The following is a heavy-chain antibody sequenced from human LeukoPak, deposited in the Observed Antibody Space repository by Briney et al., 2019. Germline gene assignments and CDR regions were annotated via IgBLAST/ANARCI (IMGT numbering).Heavy chain of an antibody. CDR1: GLNFSSRW. V-gene: IGHV3-7*03. CDR3: ARQVTPHGNFDY. D-gene: IGHD1-26*01. Sequence: GGSLRLSCAASGLNFSSRWMNWVRQAPGQGLEWAASIKEDGSEKHYVDSVKGRFTISRDNGKNSLYLQMDSLRAEDTAVYYCARQVTPHGNFDYWGQGTLVTVSS. J-gene: IGHJ4*02. CDR2: IKEDGSEK.